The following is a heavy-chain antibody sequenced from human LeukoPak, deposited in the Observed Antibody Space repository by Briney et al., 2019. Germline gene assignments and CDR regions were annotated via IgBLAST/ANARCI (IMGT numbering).Heavy chain of an antibody. J-gene: IGHJ5*02. V-gene: IGHV4-59*01. Sequence: SETLSLTCTVSGGSISSYYWSWIRQPPGKGLEWIGYIYYSGSTNYNPSLKSRVTISVDTSKNQFSLKLSSVTAADTAVYYCARGLFGWFDPWGQGTLVTVSS. D-gene: IGHD3-10*01. CDR2: IYYSGST. CDR3: ARGLFGWFDP. CDR1: GGSISSYY.